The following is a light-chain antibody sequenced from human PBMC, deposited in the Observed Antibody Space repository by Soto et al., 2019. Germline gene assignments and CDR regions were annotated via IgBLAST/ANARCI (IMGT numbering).Light chain of an antibody. V-gene: IGLV2-8*01. J-gene: IGLJ1*01. CDR1: SSDVGDYDY. CDR3: SSYGGSNNYV. CDR2: EVT. Sequence: QSVLSQPPSASGSPGQSVTISCTATSSDVGDYDYVSWYQQHPGKAPKLMIYEVTKRPSGVPDRFSGSKSGYTASLTVSGLRAEDEADYYCSSYGGSNNYVFGTGTKLPS.